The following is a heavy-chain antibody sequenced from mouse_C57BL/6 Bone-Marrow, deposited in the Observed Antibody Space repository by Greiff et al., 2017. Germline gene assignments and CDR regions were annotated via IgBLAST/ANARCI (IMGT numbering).Heavy chain of an antibody. CDR1: GFSLTSYG. D-gene: IGHD6-5*01. J-gene: IGHJ4*01. CDR2: LWSGGST. CDR3: ASYALYAMDY. V-gene: IGHV2-2*01. Sequence: VQLQQSGPGLVQPSQSLSITCTVSGFSLTSYGVHWVRQSPGKGLEWLGVLWSGGSTDYNAAFISRLSISKDNSKSQVFFKMNSLQADDTAIYYCASYALYAMDYWGQGTSVTVSS.